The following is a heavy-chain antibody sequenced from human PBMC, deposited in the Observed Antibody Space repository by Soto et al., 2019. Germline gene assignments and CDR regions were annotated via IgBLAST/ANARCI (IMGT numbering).Heavy chain of an antibody. CDR2: IYYSGST. Sequence: PSETLSLTXTVSGGSISSGGYYWSWIRQHPGKGLEWIGYIYYSGSTYYNPSLKSRVTISVDTSKNQFSLKLSSVTAADTAVYYCASTAAGEDAYFDYWGQGTLVTVSS. CDR1: GGSISSGGYY. CDR3: ASTAAGEDAYFDY. J-gene: IGHJ4*02. V-gene: IGHV4-31*02. D-gene: IGHD6-13*01.